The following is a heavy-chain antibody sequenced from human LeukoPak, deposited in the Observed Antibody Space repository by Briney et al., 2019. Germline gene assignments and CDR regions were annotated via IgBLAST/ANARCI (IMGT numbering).Heavy chain of an antibody. CDR1: GYTFTSYY. V-gene: IGHV1-46*01. Sequence: ASVKVSCKASGYTFTSYYMHWVRQAPGQGLEWMGIINPSGGSTSYAQKFQGRVTMTRDMSTSTVYMELSSLRSEDTAVYYCARGGKLVATIPNNWFDPWGQGTLVTVSS. CDR3: ARGGKLVATIPNNWFDP. J-gene: IGHJ5*02. D-gene: IGHD5-12*01. CDR2: INPSGGST.